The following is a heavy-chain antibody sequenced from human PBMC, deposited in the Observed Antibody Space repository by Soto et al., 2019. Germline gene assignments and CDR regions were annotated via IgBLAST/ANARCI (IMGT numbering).Heavy chain of an antibody. J-gene: IGHJ4*02. D-gene: IGHD5-12*01. Sequence: QVQLQESGPGLVKPSQTLSLTCTVSGGSISSGGYYWSWIRQHPGKGLEWIGYIYYSGSTYYNPSLKSRVTISVDTSKNQFSLKLSSVTAADTAVYYCARESSGYGGNQALFDYWGQGTLVTVSS. V-gene: IGHV4-31*03. CDR2: IYYSGST. CDR1: GGSISSGGYY. CDR3: ARESSGYGGNQALFDY.